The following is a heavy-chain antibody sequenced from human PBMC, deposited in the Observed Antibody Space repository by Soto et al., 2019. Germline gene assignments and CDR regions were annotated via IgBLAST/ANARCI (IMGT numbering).Heavy chain of an antibody. D-gene: IGHD6-19*01. CDR1: GLTFSSYG. V-gene: IGHV3-30*18. J-gene: IGHJ4*02. CDR3: ANDRYDLAVAGT. Sequence: QVQLVESGGGVVQPGRSLRLSCAASGLTFSSYGMHWVRQAPGKGLEWVAVISYDGSNKYYADSVKGRFTISRDNSKNTLYLQMNSLRAEDTAVYYCANDRYDLAVAGTWGQGTLVTVSS. CDR2: ISYDGSNK.